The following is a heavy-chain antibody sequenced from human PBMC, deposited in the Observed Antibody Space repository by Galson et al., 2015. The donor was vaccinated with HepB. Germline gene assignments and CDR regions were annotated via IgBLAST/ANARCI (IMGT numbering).Heavy chain of an antibody. Sequence: SLRLSCAASGFTFSNHWMHWVRRAPGKGLVWVSHIYGDGSKTNYGDSVKGRFTISRDNANNSLYLQMNSLRAEDTAVYYCARGGGTTDYWGQGTLVTVSS. CDR1: GFTFSNHW. V-gene: IGHV3-74*01. CDR2: IYGDGSKT. J-gene: IGHJ4*02. D-gene: IGHD1-7*01. CDR3: ARGGGTTDY.